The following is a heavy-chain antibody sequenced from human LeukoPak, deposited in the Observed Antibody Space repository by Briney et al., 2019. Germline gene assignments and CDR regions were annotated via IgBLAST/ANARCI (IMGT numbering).Heavy chain of an antibody. D-gene: IGHD4/OR15-4a*01. CDR3: ARVSSVPTPRALDY. CDR2: ISGGGDYI. J-gene: IGHJ4*02. Sequence: GGSLRLSCAASGFSFSAYSMNWIRQAPGKGPEWVSSISGGGDYIFHADSVKGRFTVSRDNAKNSLYLRMNSLRAEDTAVYYCARVSSVPTPRALDYWGQGALVTVSS. CDR1: GFSFSAYS. V-gene: IGHV3-21*01.